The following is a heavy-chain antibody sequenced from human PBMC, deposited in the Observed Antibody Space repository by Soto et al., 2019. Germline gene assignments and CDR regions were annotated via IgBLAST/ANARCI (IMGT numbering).Heavy chain of an antibody. V-gene: IGHV5-51*01. CDR3: ARHSSSSPFFYYYYGMDV. Sequence: PGESLKISCKGSGYSFTSYWIGWVRQMPGKGLDWMGIIYPGDSDTRYSPSFQGQVTISADKSISTAYLQWSSLKASDTAMYYCARHSSSSPFFYYYYGMDVWGQGTTVTVSS. J-gene: IGHJ6*02. D-gene: IGHD6-6*01. CDR1: GYSFTSYW. CDR2: IYPGDSDT.